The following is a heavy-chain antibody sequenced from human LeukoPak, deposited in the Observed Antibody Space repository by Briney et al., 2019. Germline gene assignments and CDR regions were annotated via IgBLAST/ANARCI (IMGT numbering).Heavy chain of an antibody. Sequence: HSGGSLRLSCAASGFTFSSYGMHWVRQAPGKGLEWVAVISYDGTNKYYADSVKGRFTISRDNSKNTLYLQMNSLRAEDTAVYYCAKGRGYNSGRGPIDYWGQGTLVTVSS. CDR2: ISYDGTNK. CDR3: AKGRGYNSGRGPIDY. CDR1: GFTFSSYG. J-gene: IGHJ4*02. D-gene: IGHD6-19*01. V-gene: IGHV3-30*18.